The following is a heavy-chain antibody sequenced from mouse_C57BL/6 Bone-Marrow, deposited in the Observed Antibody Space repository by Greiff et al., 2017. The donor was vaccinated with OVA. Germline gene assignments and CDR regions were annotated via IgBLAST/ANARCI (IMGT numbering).Heavy chain of an antibody. V-gene: IGHV1-74*01. D-gene: IGHD2-5*01. J-gene: IGHJ3*01. CDR1: GYTFTIYW. Sequence: QVQLQQPGAELVKPGASVKVSCKASGYTFTIYWMHWVKQRPGQGLEWIGRIHPSDSDTNYNQKFKGKATLTVDKSSSTAYMQLSSLTSEDSAVYYCAIAPAYYSNWFAYWGQGTLVTVSA. CDR3: AIAPAYYSNWFAY. CDR2: IHPSDSDT.